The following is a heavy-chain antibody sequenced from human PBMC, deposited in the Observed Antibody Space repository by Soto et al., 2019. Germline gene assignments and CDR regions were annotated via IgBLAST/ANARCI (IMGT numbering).Heavy chain of an antibody. Sequence: ESGGGLVQPGGFLRLSCAASGFTLGSYWMSWVRQAPDKGLEWVGSINQDGSEKNYVDSVKGRFTFSRDNAKNSLYLQMSSLRAEDTAVYFCARMFSGSYYLDYWGQGTLVTVSS. D-gene: IGHD1-26*01. J-gene: IGHJ4*02. CDR1: GFTLGSYW. V-gene: IGHV3-7*05. CDR2: INQDGSEK. CDR3: ARMFSGSYYLDY.